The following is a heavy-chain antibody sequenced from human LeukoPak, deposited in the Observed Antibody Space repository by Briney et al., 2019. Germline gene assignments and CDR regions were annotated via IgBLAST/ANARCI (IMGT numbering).Heavy chain of an antibody. CDR2: IIPILGIA. Sequence: SLRLSCKASGGTFSSYTISWVRQAPGQGLEWMGRIIPILGIANYAQKFQGRVTITADKSTSTAYMELSSLRSEDTAVYYYASSIQGGSYEWGQGTLVTVSS. V-gene: IGHV1-69*02. CDR3: ASSIQGGSYE. D-gene: IGHD1-26*01. CDR1: GGTFSSYT. J-gene: IGHJ4*02.